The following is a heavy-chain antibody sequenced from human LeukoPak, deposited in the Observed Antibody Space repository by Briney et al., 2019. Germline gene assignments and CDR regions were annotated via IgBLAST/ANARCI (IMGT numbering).Heavy chain of an antibody. CDR3: ARPTARLGWFDP. Sequence: SETLSLTCTVSGYSISSGSYWGWIRQPPGKGLEWVGSIYRSGSTYHNPSLKSRVTISVDTSKNQFSLKLRSVTAADTAVYYCARPTARLGWFDPWGQGTLVTVSS. CDR1: GYSISSGSY. J-gene: IGHJ5*02. D-gene: IGHD6-6*01. CDR2: IYRSGST. V-gene: IGHV4-38-2*02.